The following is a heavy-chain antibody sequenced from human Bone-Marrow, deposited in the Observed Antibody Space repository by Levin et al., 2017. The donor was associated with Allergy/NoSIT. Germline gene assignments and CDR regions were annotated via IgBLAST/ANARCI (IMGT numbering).Heavy chain of an antibody. D-gene: IGHD3-10*01. CDR2: ISYDGSNK. J-gene: IGHJ5*02. V-gene: IGHV3-30*18. CDR1: GFTFSSYG. CDR3: AKGEWFGELGAS. Sequence: GGSLRLSCAASGFTFSSYGMHWVRQAPGKGLEWVAVISYDGSNKYYADSVKGRFTISRDNSKNTLYLQMNSLRAEDTAVYYCAKGEWFGELGASWGQGTLVTVSS.